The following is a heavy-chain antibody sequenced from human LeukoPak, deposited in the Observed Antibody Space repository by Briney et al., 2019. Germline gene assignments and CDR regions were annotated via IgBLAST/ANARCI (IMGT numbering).Heavy chain of an antibody. CDR3: ASFQDFGYYFDY. Sequence: SETLSLTCTVSGGSISSSSYYWGWIRQPPGKGLEWIGSIYYSGSTYYNPSLKSRVTISVDTSKTQFSLKLSSVTAADTAVYYCASFQDFGYYFDYWGQGTLVTVSS. J-gene: IGHJ4*02. CDR2: IYYSGST. D-gene: IGHD3-10*01. CDR1: GGSISSSSYY. V-gene: IGHV4-39*07.